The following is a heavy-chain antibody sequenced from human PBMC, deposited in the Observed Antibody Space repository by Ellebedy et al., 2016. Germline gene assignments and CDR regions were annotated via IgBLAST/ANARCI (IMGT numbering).Heavy chain of an antibody. Sequence: GGSLRLSXVVSGFTFSSYSMNWVRQAPGKGLEWVSCISSSSSYIYYEDSVKGRFTISRDNAKNSMYLQMNSLRPEDTAVYYCSRDGREWSRDCWGQGTLVTVSS. CDR3: SRDGREWSRDC. CDR2: ISSSSSYI. CDR1: GFTFSSYS. J-gene: IGHJ4*02. V-gene: IGHV3-21*01. D-gene: IGHD3-3*01.